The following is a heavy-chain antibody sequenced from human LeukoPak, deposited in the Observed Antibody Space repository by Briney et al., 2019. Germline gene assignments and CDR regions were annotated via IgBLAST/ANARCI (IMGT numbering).Heavy chain of an antibody. J-gene: IGHJ5*02. CDR1: GFTFSSYG. V-gene: IGHV3-30*03. Sequence: PGGSLRLSCAASGFTFSSYGMHWVRQAPGKGLEWVAVISYDGSNKYYADSVKGRFTISRDNSKNTLYLQMNSLRAEDTAVYYCARDVDYPFGDRPGWFDPWGQGTLVTVSS. CDR3: ARDVDYPFGDRPGWFDP. D-gene: IGHD3-10*01. CDR2: ISYDGSNK.